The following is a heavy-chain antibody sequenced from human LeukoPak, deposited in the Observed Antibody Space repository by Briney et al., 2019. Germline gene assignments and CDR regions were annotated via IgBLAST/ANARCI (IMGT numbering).Heavy chain of an antibody. CDR1: GGSFSGYY. D-gene: IGHD2-2*01. CDR3: ARNLVVPAAFSYYYYYYMDV. V-gene: IGHV4-34*01. J-gene: IGHJ6*03. Sequence: SETLSLTCAVYGGSFSGYYWSWIRQPPGKGLEWIGEINHSGSTNYNPSLKSRVTISVDTSKNQFSLKLSSVTAADTAVYYCARNLVVPAAFSYYYYYYMDVWGKGTTVTVSS. CDR2: INHSGST.